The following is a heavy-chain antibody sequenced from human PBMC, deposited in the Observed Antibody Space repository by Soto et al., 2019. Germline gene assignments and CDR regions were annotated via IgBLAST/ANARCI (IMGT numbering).Heavy chain of an antibody. CDR2: FDPEDGET. CDR3: AKGGPFGYCSSTSCDY. CDR1: GYTLTELS. J-gene: IGHJ4*02. Sequence: ASVEVSCKVSGYTLTELSMHWVRQAPGKGLEWMGGFDPEDGETIYAQKFQGRVTMTEDTSTDTAYMELSSLRSEDTAVYYCAKGGPFGYCSSTSCDYWGQGTLVTVSS. V-gene: IGHV1-24*01. D-gene: IGHD2-2*01.